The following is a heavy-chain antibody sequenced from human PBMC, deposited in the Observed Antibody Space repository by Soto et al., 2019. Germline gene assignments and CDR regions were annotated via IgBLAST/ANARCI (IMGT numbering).Heavy chain of an antibody. CDR3: TPHEKGGSYWPWFDP. Sequence: QPGGSLRLSCTASGFTFGDYAMSWFRQAPGKGLEWVGFIRSKAYGGTTEYAASVKGRFAISRDDSKSIAYLQMNSLKTEDTAVYYCTPHEKGGSYWPWFDPWGQGTLVTVSS. CDR1: GFTFGDYA. V-gene: IGHV3-49*03. D-gene: IGHD1-26*01. J-gene: IGHJ5*02. CDR2: IRSKAYGGTT.